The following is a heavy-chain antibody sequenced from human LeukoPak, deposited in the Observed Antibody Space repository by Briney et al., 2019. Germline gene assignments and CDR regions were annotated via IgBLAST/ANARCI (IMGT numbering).Heavy chain of an antibody. D-gene: IGHD3-10*01. CDR3: ARDERDNYYDSDY. V-gene: IGHV3-11*01. CDR2: ISSSGGSM. J-gene: IGHJ4*02. CDR1: GFTFSDFY. Sequence: GGSLRLSCAASGFTFSDFYMSWIRQAPGKGLEWVSYISSSGGSMYYADSVKGRFTISRDNAKNSLYLQMNSLRAEDTAVYYCARDERDNYYDSDYWGQGIMVTVSS.